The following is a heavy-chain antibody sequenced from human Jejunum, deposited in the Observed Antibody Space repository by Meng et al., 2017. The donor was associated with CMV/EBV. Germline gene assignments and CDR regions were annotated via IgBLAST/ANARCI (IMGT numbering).Heavy chain of an antibody. J-gene: IGHJ4*02. D-gene: IGHD3-16*01. V-gene: IGHV4-59*02. CDR2: VYYRGKT. CDR1: GGSGSRCW. CDR3: ARSGGVSPRRTYFDY. Sequence: GGSGSRCWWYEIAQAPGRGLGRIRYVYYRGKTKYDPYLKGRVGVSLDTSKNLFSLKLSSVTAADTAMYYCARSGGVSPRRTYFDYWGQGTLVTVSS.